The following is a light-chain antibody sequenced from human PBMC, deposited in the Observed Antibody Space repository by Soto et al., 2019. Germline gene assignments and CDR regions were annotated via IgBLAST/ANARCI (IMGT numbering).Light chain of an antibody. CDR1: QSVSSY. CDR3: QHRSNWPRT. Sequence: DIVLTQSPATLSLSPGDRATLSCRASQSVSSYLAWYQQKPGQAPRLLIYDASNRATGIPARFSGSGSGTDFTLTISSLEPEDFAVYYCQHRSNWPRTFGQGTKVEIK. CDR2: DAS. V-gene: IGKV3-11*01. J-gene: IGKJ1*01.